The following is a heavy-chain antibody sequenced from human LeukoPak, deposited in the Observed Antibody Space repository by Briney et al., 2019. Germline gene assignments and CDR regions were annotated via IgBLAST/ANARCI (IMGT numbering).Heavy chain of an antibody. CDR2: IYYSGST. J-gene: IGHJ4*02. CDR3: ATLRSITVIVVVSPGLFDY. Sequence: SETLSLTCTVSGGSISSSSYYWGWIRQPPGKGPEWVGSIYYSGSTYYNPSLKGRVAISVDTSKNQFSLKLSSVTAADTAVYYCATLRSITVIVVVSPGLFDYWGQGTLVTVSS. D-gene: IGHD3-22*01. V-gene: IGHV4-39*01. CDR1: GGSISSSSYY.